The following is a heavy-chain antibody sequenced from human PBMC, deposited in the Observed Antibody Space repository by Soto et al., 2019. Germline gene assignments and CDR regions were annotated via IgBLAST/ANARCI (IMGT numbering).Heavy chain of an antibody. CDR1: GLTFRNDW. CDR2: INQDGSER. Sequence: GGSLILSCAGSGLTFRNDWLSWVRQAPGKGLEWVANINQDGSERYYVDSVRGRFTISRDNVENSLYLQLNSLRPEDTAVYYWAVYGYGVSAAAYWGQGTLVTVS. V-gene: IGHV3-7*03. CDR3: AVYGYGVSAAAY. J-gene: IGHJ4*02. D-gene: IGHD4-17*01.